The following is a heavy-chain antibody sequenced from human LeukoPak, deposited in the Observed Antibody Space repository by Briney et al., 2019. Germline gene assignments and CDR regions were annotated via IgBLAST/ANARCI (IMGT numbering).Heavy chain of an antibody. CDR3: ASEYSSSQIGFEY. J-gene: IGHJ4*02. Sequence: GASVTVSCTASGYTFTSYYMHWVRQAPGQGLEWMGIINPSGGSTSYAQKFQGRVTMTRDTSTSTVYMELSSLRSEDTAVYYCASEYSSSQIGFEYWGQGTLVTVSS. D-gene: IGHD6-13*01. CDR1: GYTFTSYY. CDR2: INPSGGST. V-gene: IGHV1-46*01.